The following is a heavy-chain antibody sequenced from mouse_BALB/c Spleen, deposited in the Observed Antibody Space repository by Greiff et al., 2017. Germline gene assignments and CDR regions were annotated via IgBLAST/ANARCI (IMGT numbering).Heavy chain of an antibody. CDR1: GYTFTSYW. V-gene: IGHV1S81*02. Sequence: VQLQQPGAELVKPGASVKLSCKASGYTFTSYWMHWVKQRPGQGLEWIGEINPSNGRTNYNEKFKSKATLTVDKSSSTAYMQRSSLTSEDSAVYYCARYYGSSYNAMDYWGQGTSVTVSS. J-gene: IGHJ4*01. CDR2: INPSNGRT. D-gene: IGHD1-1*01. CDR3: ARYYGSSYNAMDY.